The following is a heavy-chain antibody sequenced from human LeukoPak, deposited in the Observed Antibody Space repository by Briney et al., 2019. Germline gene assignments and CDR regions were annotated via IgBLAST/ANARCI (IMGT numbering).Heavy chain of an antibody. CDR3: ARDLVDTAITNNWFDP. V-gene: IGHV1-2*02. CDR2: INPNSGGT. J-gene: IGHJ5*02. Sequence: ASVKVSCKASGYTFTGYYMHWVRQAPGQGLEWMGWINPNSGGTNYAQKFQGRVTMTRDTSISTAYMEPSRLRSDDTAVYYCARDLVDTAITNNWFDPWGQGTLVTVSS. CDR1: GYTFTGYY. D-gene: IGHD5-18*01.